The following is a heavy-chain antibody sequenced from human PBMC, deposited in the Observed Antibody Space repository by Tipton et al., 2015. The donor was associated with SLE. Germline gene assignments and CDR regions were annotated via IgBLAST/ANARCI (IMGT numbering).Heavy chain of an antibody. CDR3: AKDKWFRELFKLGLFDP. CDR1: GFTFSSYA. J-gene: IGHJ5*02. Sequence: SLRLSCVGSGFTFSSYAMNWVRQAPGMGLEWVSVISGGGDSTTYADSVKGRFTISRDNSKNTLYLQMNSLRAEDTALYYCAKDKWFRELFKLGLFDPWGQGTLVTVSS. V-gene: IGHV3-23*01. CDR2: ISGGGDST. D-gene: IGHD3-10*01.